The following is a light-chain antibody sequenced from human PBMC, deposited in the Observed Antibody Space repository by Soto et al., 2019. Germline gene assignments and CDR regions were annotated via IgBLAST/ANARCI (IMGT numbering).Light chain of an antibody. Sequence: QSALAQPASVSGSPGQSITISCTGTSDDVGAYNSVSWYQHLPHKAPQVILYKGTQRPSGVSSRFSGSTSGNAASLTISGLQADDEADYFCCSSAPESTYVFGTWTKLNVL. CDR2: KGT. V-gene: IGLV2-23*01. CDR1: SDDVGAYNS. CDR3: CSSAPESTYV. J-gene: IGLJ1*01.